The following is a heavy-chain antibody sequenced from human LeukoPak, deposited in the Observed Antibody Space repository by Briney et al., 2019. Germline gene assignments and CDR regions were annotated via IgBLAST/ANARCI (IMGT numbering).Heavy chain of an antibody. CDR2: IYTSGST. Sequence: SETLSLTCTVSGGCISSDYWSWIRQPAGKGLEWIGRIYTSGSTNYNPSLKSRVTMSVDTSKNQFSLELSSVTAADTAVYYCARGAHDFWSGYYTGSYYFDYWGQGTLVTVSS. CDR3: ARGAHDFWSGYYTGSYYFDY. D-gene: IGHD3-3*01. CDR1: GGCISSDY. V-gene: IGHV4-4*07. J-gene: IGHJ4*02.